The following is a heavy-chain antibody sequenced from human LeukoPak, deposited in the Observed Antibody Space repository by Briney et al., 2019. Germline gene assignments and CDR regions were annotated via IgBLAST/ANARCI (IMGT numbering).Heavy chain of an antibody. CDR3: ARDPLMYSGSYSSPPHFDY. J-gene: IGHJ4*02. CDR1: GYTFTGYY. V-gene: IGHV1-2*02. CDR2: INPNSGGT. Sequence: GASVKVSCKASGYTFTGYYMHSVRQAPGQGLEWMGWINPNSGGTNYAQKFQGRVTMTRDTSISTAYMELSRLRSDDTAVYYCARDPLMYSGSYSSPPHFDYWGQGTLVTVSS. D-gene: IGHD1-26*01.